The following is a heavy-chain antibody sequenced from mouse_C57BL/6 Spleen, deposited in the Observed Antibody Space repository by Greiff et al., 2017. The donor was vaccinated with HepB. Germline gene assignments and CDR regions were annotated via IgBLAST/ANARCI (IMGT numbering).Heavy chain of an antibody. D-gene: IGHD4-1*01. Sequence: EVKLMESEGGLVQPGSSMKLSCTASGFTFSDYYMAWVRQVPEKGLEWVANINYDGSSTYYLDSLKSRFIISRDNAKNILYLQMSSLKSEDTATYYCARGGSSNWDDYAMDYWGQGTSVTVSS. CDR3: ARGGSSNWDDYAMDY. J-gene: IGHJ4*01. CDR2: INYDGSST. CDR1: GFTFSDYY. V-gene: IGHV5-16*01.